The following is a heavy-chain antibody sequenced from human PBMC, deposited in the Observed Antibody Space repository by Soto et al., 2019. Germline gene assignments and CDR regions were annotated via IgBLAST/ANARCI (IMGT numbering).Heavy chain of an antibody. J-gene: IGHJ4*02. CDR1: GYTFTSYG. V-gene: IGHV1-18*01. CDR2: ISAYNGNT. CDR3: AREMGYYDFWSGYYNPDY. D-gene: IGHD3-3*01. Sequence: ASVKVSCKASGYTFTSYGISWVRQAPGQGLEWMGWISAYNGNTNYAQKLQGRVTMTTDTSTSTAYMELRSLGSDDTAVYYCAREMGYYDFWSGYYNPDYWGQGTLVTVSS.